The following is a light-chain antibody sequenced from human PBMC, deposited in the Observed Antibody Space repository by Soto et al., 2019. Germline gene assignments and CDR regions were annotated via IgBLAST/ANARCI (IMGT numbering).Light chain of an antibody. CDR3: HQYHTPPWT. J-gene: IGKJ1*01. Sequence: DIVMTQSPESLAVSLGERATINCKSSQSLLYSPHNKNFLAWYQQKPGQPPKLLIYWASTRESGVPDRFSGSGSGTDFTLTISSLQAEDVAVYYCHQYHTPPWTFGQGTNVEI. V-gene: IGKV4-1*01. CDR2: WAS. CDR1: QSLLYSPHNKNF.